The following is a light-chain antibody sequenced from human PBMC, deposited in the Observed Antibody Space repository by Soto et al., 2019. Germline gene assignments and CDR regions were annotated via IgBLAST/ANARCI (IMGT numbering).Light chain of an antibody. CDR2: EAS. J-gene: IGKJ4*01. V-gene: IGKV3-11*01. Sequence: EIVLTQSPATLSLSPGERATLSCRASQSVSSYLAWYQQKPVQAPRLLIYEASNRATGIPARFSGSGSGTDFTLTISSLEPEDFAVYYCQQRSNWPLTFGGGTNVEIK. CDR1: QSVSSY. CDR3: QQRSNWPLT.